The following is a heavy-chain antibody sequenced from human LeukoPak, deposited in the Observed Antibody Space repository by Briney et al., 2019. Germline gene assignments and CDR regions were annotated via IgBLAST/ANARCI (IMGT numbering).Heavy chain of an antibody. CDR2: IIPIFGTT. V-gene: IGHV1-69*05. CDR3: ARGDSGYDYGFDN. Sequence: SVKVSCKASGGTFSSHAISWVRQAPGQGLEWVGGIIPIFGTTNYTQKFQGRVTITTDESTSTGYMELRSLRSDDTAVYYCARGDSGYDYGFDNWGQGTLVTVSS. D-gene: IGHD5-12*01. J-gene: IGHJ4*02. CDR1: GGTFSSHA.